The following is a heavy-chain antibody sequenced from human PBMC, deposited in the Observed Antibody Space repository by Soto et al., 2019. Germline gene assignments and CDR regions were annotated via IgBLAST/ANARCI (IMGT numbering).Heavy chain of an antibody. D-gene: IGHD4-4*01. Sequence: SETLSLTCTVSGGSISSGDYYWSWIRQPPGKGLEWIGYIYYSGSTYYNPSLKSRVTISVDTSKNQFPLKLSSVTAADTAVYYCPRAGSNYGGNWFDPWGQGTLDTVS. J-gene: IGHJ5*02. CDR2: IYYSGST. V-gene: IGHV4-30-4*01. CDR3: PRAGSNYGGNWFDP. CDR1: GGSISSGDYY.